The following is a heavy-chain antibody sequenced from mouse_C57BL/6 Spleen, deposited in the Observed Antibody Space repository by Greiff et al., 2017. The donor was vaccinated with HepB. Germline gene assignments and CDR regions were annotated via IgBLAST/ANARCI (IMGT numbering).Heavy chain of an antibody. D-gene: IGHD2-4*01. CDR3: ARSGDYYDYVWFAY. J-gene: IGHJ3*01. CDR2: IYPGGGYT. CDR1: GYTFTNYW. V-gene: IGHV1-63*01. Sequence: QVQLQQSGAELVRPGTSAKMSCKASGYTFTNYWIGWAKQRPGHGLEWIGDIYPGGGYTNYNEKFKGKATLTADKSSSTAYMQFSSLTSEDSAIYYCARSGDYYDYVWFAYWGQGTLVTVSA.